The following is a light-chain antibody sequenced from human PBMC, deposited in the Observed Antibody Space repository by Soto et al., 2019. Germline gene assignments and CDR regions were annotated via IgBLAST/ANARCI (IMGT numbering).Light chain of an antibody. CDR1: QNIRSS. J-gene: IGKJ2*01. CDR2: DAS. V-gene: IGKV3-15*01. CDR3: QQYDIWPPYT. Sequence: EVVMTQSPASLSASPGERVTLSCRSSQNIRSSLAWYQQRPGQAPRLLIYDASTRATGIPPRFSGGGSGTEFTVTISSLQSEDFAIYYCQQYDIWPPYTFGQGTK.